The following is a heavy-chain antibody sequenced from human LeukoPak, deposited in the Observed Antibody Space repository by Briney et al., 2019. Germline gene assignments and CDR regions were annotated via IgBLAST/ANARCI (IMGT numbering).Heavy chain of an antibody. CDR2: IYGGGDT. J-gene: IGHJ4*02. CDR1: GFTVSTNY. V-gene: IGHV3-66*01. CDR3: ARNWNYDY. D-gene: IGHD1-7*01. Sequence: PGGSLRLSCAASGFTVSTNYMSWVCQAPGKGLEWVSVIYGGGDTYYADSVKGRFTISRDNSKNSLYLQMNSLRAEDTAVYYCARNWNYDYWGQGTLVTVSS.